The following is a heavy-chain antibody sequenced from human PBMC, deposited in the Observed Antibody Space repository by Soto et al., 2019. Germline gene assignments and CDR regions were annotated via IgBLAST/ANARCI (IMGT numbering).Heavy chain of an antibody. CDR2: ISAYNGNT. Sequence: GASVKVSCKASGYTFTSYGISWVRQAPGQGLEWMGWISAYNGNTNYAQKLQGRVTMTTDTSTSTAYMELRSLRSDDTAVYYCARTARYFGVVIMSYFDYWCQGTLVTVSS. J-gene: IGHJ4*02. CDR3: ARTARYFGVVIMSYFDY. CDR1: GYTFTSYG. V-gene: IGHV1-18*01. D-gene: IGHD3-3*01.